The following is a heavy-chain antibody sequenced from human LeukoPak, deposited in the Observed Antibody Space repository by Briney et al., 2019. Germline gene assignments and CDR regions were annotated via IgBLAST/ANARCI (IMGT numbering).Heavy chain of an antibody. Sequence: PGRSLRLSCAASGFTFSSYAMHWVRQAPGKGLEWVAVISYDGSNKYYADSVKGRFTISGDNSKNTLYLQMNSLRAEDTALYYCAKDISRYCSGGSCYSEGWGQGTLVTVSS. V-gene: IGHV3-30-3*01. CDR2: ISYDGSNK. CDR3: AKDISRYCSGGSCYSEG. J-gene: IGHJ4*02. D-gene: IGHD2-15*01. CDR1: GFTFSSYA.